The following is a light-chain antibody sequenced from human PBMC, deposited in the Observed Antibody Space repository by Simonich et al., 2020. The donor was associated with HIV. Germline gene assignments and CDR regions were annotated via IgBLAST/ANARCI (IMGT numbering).Light chain of an antibody. J-gene: IGKJ5*01. CDR3: QQANTFPSIT. Sequence: DFQMTQSPSSVSASVGDRVTITCRPSQGIGSWLAWYQQKPGKAPKLLIYAASSLQSGVPSRFSGGGFGTDFTLTISSLQPEDFATYYCQQANTFPSITFGQGTRLEMK. CDR2: AAS. V-gene: IGKV1-12*02. CDR1: QGIGSW.